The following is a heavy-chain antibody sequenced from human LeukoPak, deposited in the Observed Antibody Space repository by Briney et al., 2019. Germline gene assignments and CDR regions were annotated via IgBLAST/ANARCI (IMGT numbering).Heavy chain of an antibody. CDR1: GFTFSTYS. CDR2: ISSGRGYI. CDR3: ARQCYYYDSNESCDY. V-gene: IGHV3-21*01. Sequence: GGSVTLSCAASGFTFSTYSMNWVRQAPGKGLEWVSSISSGRGYIYYADSVKGRFSISRDNAKNSLYLQMNSLRAEDTAVYYCARQCYYYDSNESCDYWGQGTLVTVSS. D-gene: IGHD3-22*01. J-gene: IGHJ4*02.